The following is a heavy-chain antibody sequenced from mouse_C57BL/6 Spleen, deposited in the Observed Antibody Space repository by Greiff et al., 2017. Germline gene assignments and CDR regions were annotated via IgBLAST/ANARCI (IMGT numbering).Heavy chain of an antibody. Sequence: EVNVVESEGGLVQPGSSMKLSCTASGFTFSDYYMAWVRQVPEKGLEWVANINYDGSSTYYLDSLKSRFIISRDNAKNILYLQMSSLKSEDTATYYCAREGNSPWDYWGQGTSVTVSS. J-gene: IGHJ4*01. V-gene: IGHV5-16*01. CDR1: GFTFSDYY. CDR3: AREGNSPWDY. CDR2: INYDGSST. D-gene: IGHD2-1*01.